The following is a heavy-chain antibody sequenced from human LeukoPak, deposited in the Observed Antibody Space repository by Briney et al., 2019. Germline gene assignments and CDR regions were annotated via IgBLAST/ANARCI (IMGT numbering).Heavy chain of an antibody. CDR3: ARVTTVKFDY. CDR2: IYYSGST. J-gene: IGHJ4*02. CDR1: GGSISSSSYY. Sequence: SETLSLTCTVSGGSISSSSYYWGWIRQPPGKGLEWIGSIYYSGSTYYNPSLKSRVTISVDTSKNQFSLKLSSVTAADTAVYYCARVTTVKFDYWGQGTLVTVSS. V-gene: IGHV4-39*07. D-gene: IGHD4-17*01.